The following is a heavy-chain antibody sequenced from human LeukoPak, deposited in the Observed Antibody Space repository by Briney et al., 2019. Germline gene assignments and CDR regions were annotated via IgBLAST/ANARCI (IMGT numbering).Heavy chain of an antibody. J-gene: IGHJ4*02. CDR1: GGSISSGDYY. Sequence: SETLSLTCTVSGGSISSGDYYWSWIRQPPGKGLEWIGYIYYSGSTYYNPSLKSRVTISVDTSKNQFSLKLSSVTAADTAVYYCAREGAAAGFDYWGQGTLVTVSS. CDR3: AREGAAAGFDY. CDR2: IYYSGST. D-gene: IGHD6-13*01. V-gene: IGHV4-30-4*01.